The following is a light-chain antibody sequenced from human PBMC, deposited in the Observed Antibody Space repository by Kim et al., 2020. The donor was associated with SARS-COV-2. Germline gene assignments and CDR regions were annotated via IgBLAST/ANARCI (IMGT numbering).Light chain of an antibody. CDR2: GKN. J-gene: IGLJ2*01. V-gene: IGLV3-19*01. CDR3: NSRDSSGNHVV. CDR1: SLRSYY. Sequence: SELTQDPAVSVALGQTVRITCQGVSLRSYYASWYQQKPGQAPVLVIYGKNNRPSGIPDRFSGSSSGNTASLTITGSQAEDEADYYCNSRDSSGNHVVFGG.